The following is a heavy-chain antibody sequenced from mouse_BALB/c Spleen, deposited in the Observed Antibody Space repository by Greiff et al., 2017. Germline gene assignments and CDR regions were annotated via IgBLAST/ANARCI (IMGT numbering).Heavy chain of an antibody. J-gene: IGHJ4*01. D-gene: IGHD1-1*01. Sequence: EVQGVESGGGLVQPGGSRKLSCAASGFTFSSFGMHWVRQAPEKGLEWVAYISSGSSTIYYADTVKGRFTISRDNPKNTLFLQMTSLRSEDTAMYYCARSPYYYGSSYRYYAMDYWGQGTSVTVSS. CDR3: ARSPYYYGSSYRYYAMDY. CDR1: GFTFSSFG. CDR2: ISSGSSTI. V-gene: IGHV5-17*02.